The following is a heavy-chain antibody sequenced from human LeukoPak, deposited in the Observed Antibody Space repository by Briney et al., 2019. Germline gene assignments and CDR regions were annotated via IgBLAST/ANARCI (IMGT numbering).Heavy chain of an antibody. CDR3: ARGYYYDSSGYYKGAFDI. J-gene: IGHJ3*02. CDR2: IYYSGST. Sequence: SETLSLTCTVSGGSISSYYWSWIRQPPGKGLEWIGYIYYSGSTNYNPSLKSRVTISVDTSKNQFSLELSSVTAADTAVYYCARGYYYDSSGYYKGAFDIWGQGTMVTVSS. CDR1: GGSISSYY. D-gene: IGHD3-22*01. V-gene: IGHV4-59*08.